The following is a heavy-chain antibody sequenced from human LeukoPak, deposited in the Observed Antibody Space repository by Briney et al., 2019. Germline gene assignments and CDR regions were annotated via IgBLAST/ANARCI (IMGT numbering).Heavy chain of an antibody. CDR1: GFTFDDYA. D-gene: IGHD5-18*01. V-gene: IGHV3-9*03. Sequence: GKSLRLSCAASGFTFDDYAMHWVRQAPGKGLEWVSGISWNSGSIGYADSVKGRFTISRDNAKNSLYLQMNSLRAEDMALYYCAKGGIQLWFSFDYWGQGTLVTVSS. J-gene: IGHJ4*02. CDR2: ISWNSGSI. CDR3: AKGGIQLWFSFDY.